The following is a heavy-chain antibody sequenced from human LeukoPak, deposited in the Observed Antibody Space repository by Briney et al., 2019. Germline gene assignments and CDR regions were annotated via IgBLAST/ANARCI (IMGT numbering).Heavy chain of an antibody. Sequence: SETLSLNCTVAGGAISGYYWSWIRQPPGKGLEWIGYIHYSGSTNYNPSLRSRVTISVDMSKKQFSLKLISMTAADTAVYYCARGVYSSGWNNNFDNWGQGTLVTVSS. D-gene: IGHD6-19*01. CDR3: ARGVYSSGWNNNFDN. CDR2: IHYSGST. V-gene: IGHV4-59*01. CDR1: GGAISGYY. J-gene: IGHJ4*02.